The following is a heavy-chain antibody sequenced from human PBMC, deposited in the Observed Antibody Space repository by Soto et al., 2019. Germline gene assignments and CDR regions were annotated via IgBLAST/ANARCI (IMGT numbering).Heavy chain of an antibody. CDR3: ARDPTVTIDY. Sequence: GGSLRLSCAASGFTFSSYSMNWVRQAPGKGLEWVSYISSSGSNIYYADSVKGRFTISRDNAKNSLYLQMNSLRAEDTAVYYCARDPTVTIDYWGQGTLVTVSS. D-gene: IGHD4-17*01. CDR1: GFTFSSYS. V-gene: IGHV3-48*04. CDR2: ISSSGSNI. J-gene: IGHJ4*02.